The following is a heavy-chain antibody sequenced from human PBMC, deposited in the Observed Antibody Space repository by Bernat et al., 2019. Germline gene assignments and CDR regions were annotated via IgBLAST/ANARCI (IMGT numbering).Heavy chain of an antibody. V-gene: IGHV3-23*01. CDR2: ISGSGGST. CDR3: AKSRFGVRGTTPHDY. D-gene: IGHD3-10*01. CDR1: GFTFSSYA. Sequence: EVQLLESGGGLVQPGGSLGLSCAASGFTFSSYAMSWVRQAPGKGLEWVSAISGSGGSTYYADSVKGRFTISRNNSKNTLYLQMNSLRAEDTAVYYCAKSRFGVRGTTPHDYWGQGTLVTVSS. J-gene: IGHJ4*02.